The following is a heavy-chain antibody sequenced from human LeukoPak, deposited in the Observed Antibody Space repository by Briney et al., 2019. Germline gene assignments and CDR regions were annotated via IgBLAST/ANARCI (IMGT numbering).Heavy chain of an antibody. D-gene: IGHD1-26*01. Sequence: ASVKVSCKASGYTFSSYYMHWVRQAPGQGLEWMGLINPSGGTTRYAQKFQGRVTMTRDLSTSTDYMELSSLRSDDTAVYFCARDNSVGDYAWWFDPWGQGTLVTVSS. J-gene: IGHJ5*02. CDR1: GYTFSSYY. CDR3: ARDNSVGDYAWWFDP. CDR2: INPSGGTT. V-gene: IGHV1-46*01.